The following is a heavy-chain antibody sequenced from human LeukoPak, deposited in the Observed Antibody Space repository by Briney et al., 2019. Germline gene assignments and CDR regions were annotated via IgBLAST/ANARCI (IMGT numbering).Heavy chain of an antibody. CDR2: IYYSGST. CDR3: ARHEVTGTRPLPFDY. J-gene: IGHJ4*02. Sequence: NPPETLSLTCTVSGGSISSSSYYWGWIRQPPGKGLEWIGSIYYSGSTYYNPSLKSRVTISVDTSENQFSLKLSSVTAADTAVYYCARHEVTGTRPLPFDYWGQGTLVTVSS. CDR1: GGSISSSSYY. V-gene: IGHV4-39*01. D-gene: IGHD1-7*01.